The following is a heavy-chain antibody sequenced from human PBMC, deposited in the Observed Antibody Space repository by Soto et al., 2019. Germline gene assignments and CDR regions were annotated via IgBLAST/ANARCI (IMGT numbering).Heavy chain of an antibody. D-gene: IGHD6-19*01. J-gene: IGHJ3*02. CDR1: GYTFTSYH. CDR2: MNPRDGGT. Sequence: QVQLVQPGAEVKKPGASVKVSCKASGYTFTSYHIHWVRQAPGQGLDWMGIMNPRDGGTLYSQKLQGRVTMTRDTSTSTVYMELIRLRSEDTAVYYCARVSSQAFVIWGQGTMVTVSS. V-gene: IGHV1-46*01. CDR3: ARVSSQAFVI.